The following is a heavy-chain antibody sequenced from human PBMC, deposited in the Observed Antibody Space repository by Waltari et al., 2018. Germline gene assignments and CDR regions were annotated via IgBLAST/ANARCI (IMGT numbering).Heavy chain of an antibody. V-gene: IGHV4-4*02. CDR1: GDSMGSRDF. D-gene: IGHD2-15*01. J-gene: IGHJ4*02. CDR3: ARDRGRGLYLDS. Sequence: QLQLQQSGPGLVKPSESLSLTCAVSGDSMGSRDFWSWVRQSPGKGLEWIGQVQRSGRTNYNPSLASRVTMSIDTSNNQFSLKVTSATAADTAIYYCARDRGRGLYLDSWGQGILVTVSP. CDR2: VQRSGRT.